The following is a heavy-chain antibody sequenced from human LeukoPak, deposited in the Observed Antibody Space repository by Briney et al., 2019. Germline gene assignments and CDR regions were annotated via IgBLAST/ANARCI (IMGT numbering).Heavy chain of an antibody. CDR3: ARDRGGTEDFDY. J-gene: IGHJ4*02. CDR1: GYTFVSYV. V-gene: IGHV1-3*01. Sequence: PSVKVSCKASGYTFVSYVIHWLRQAPGQRLEWMGWITADNGNTEYSQKFQGRVTITRDTSATTAYMELSSLRSEDAAVYYCARDRGGTEDFDYWGQGTLVTVSS. D-gene: IGHD7-27*01. CDR2: ITADNGNT.